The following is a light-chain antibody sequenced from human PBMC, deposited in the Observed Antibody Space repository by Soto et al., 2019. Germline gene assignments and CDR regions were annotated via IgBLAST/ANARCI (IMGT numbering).Light chain of an antibody. CDR1: QSVTNNY. J-gene: IGKJ2*01. CDR3: EEYGSSPPYT. CDR2: GSS. Sequence: EVVLTQSPGTLSLSPGERATLSCRASQSVTNNYFAWYQQKPGQSPRLLIFGSSDRATGIPDRFSGSGPGTYFPLTISRIEPEDFAVSYCEEYGSSPPYTFGQGTKLEIK. V-gene: IGKV3-20*01.